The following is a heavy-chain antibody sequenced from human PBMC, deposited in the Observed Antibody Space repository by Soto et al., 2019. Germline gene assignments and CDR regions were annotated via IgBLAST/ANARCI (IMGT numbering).Heavy chain of an antibody. CDR1: GFTFSNYA. Sequence: GGSLRLSCAASGFTFSNYAIHWVRQAPGKGLEWVSLISYDGSNKYYADSVKGRFTISRDNSKNTLYLQMNSLRAEDTAVYYCARGMYTIDYWGQGTLVTVSS. CDR3: ARGMYTIDY. D-gene: IGHD1-1*01. J-gene: IGHJ4*02. CDR2: ISYDGSNK. V-gene: IGHV3-30-3*01.